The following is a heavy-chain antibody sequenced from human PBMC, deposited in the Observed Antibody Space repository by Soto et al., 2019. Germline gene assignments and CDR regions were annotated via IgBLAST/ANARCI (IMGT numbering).Heavy chain of an antibody. CDR2: ISGGGDTS. V-gene: IGHV3-23*01. CDR1: GFTFSNYA. Sequence: EVQLLESGGGLVQRGGSLRLSCAVSGFTFSNYAISWVRQAPGKGLEWVSIISGGGDTSYYADSVKGRFTISRDNSRNTLYLQMNSLRAGDSAKYYCAKEGTSGLYYFDYWGPGTLVTVSP. J-gene: IGHJ4*02. CDR3: AKEGTSGLYYFDY. D-gene: IGHD6-19*01.